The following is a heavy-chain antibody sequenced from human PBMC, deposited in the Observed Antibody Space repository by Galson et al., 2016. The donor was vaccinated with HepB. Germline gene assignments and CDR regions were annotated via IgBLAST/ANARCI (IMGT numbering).Heavy chain of an antibody. V-gene: IGHV4-4*07. D-gene: IGHD2-2*01. CDR1: GGSIRSYY. CDR2: VYTSGNT. CDR3: ARPLIGTRGAFDI. J-gene: IGHJ3*02. Sequence: ETLSLTCTVSGGSIRSYYWSWIRQPAGKGLEWIGRVYTSGNTNYNPSLRSRISMSVDTSKNQFSPKLYPVTAADTAVYYCARPLIGTRGAFDIWGQGTMVTVSS.